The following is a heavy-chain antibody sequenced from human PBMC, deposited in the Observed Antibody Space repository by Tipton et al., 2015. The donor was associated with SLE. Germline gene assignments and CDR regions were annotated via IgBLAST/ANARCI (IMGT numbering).Heavy chain of an antibody. Sequence: GSLRLSCAASGFTFRNYWMSWVRQAPDRGLEWVANINQDGGETYYVASVEGRFSISRDNAKNSLYLHMNSLRDEDRALYYCARAGSSGSVDYWGQGTLVTVSS. V-gene: IGHV3-7*01. CDR3: ARAGSSGSVDY. J-gene: IGHJ4*02. D-gene: IGHD6-19*01. CDR2: INQDGGET. CDR1: GFTFRNYW.